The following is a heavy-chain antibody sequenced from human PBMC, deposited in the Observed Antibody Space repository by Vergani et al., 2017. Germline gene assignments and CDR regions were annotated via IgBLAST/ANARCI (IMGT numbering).Heavy chain of an antibody. J-gene: IGHJ4*02. CDR3: SRGRGYSFGYSDY. CDR2: IRNKAYGGTT. CDR1: GFSFGDYA. Sequence: EVQLVESGGGLVPPGRSLRLSCAASGFSFGDYAMTWVRQAPGKGLEWVAFIRNKAYGGTTEYAASVKGRFTISRDDSKRLANLQLSGLKTEDTAVYFCSRGRGYSFGYSDYWGQGTLVTVSS. D-gene: IGHD5-18*01. V-gene: IGHV3-49*04.